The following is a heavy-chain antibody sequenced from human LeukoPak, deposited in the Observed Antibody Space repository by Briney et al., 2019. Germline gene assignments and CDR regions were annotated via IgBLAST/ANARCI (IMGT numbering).Heavy chain of an antibody. Sequence: GGSLRLSCAVSGFTFNTYSMNWVRQAPGKGLEWVSYISSGSVTRYYADSVKGRFTITRDNAENSLFLQMNSLRDEDTAVYYCARSLAFDLWGQGTVVSVSS. V-gene: IGHV3-48*02. CDR3: ARSLAFDL. D-gene: IGHD3-16*01. CDR2: ISSGSVTR. J-gene: IGHJ3*01. CDR1: GFTFNTYS.